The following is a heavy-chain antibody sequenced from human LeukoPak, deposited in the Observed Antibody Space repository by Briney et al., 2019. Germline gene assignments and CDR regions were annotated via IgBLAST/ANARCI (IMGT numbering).Heavy chain of an antibody. CDR2: ISTTGSTM. CDR3: AKIPFPFDWVAYYFDY. V-gene: IGHV3-48*03. D-gene: IGHD3-9*01. Sequence: GGSLRLSGAASGFTFSSYEMNWVRQAPGKGLEWGSYISTTGSTMYYADSVKGRFTISRDNSKNTLYLQMNSLRAEDTAVYYCAKIPFPFDWVAYYFDYWGQGTLVTVSS. CDR1: GFTFSSYE. J-gene: IGHJ4*02.